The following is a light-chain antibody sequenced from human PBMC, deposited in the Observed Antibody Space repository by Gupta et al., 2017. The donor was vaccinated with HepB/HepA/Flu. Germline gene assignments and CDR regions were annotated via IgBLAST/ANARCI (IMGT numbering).Light chain of an antibody. CDR3: QQENSHPIT. V-gene: IGKV3-15*01. CDR2: GAS. Sequence: IVMTQSPATLSVSPGERATLSCRASQSISSNLAWYRQKPGQAPRLLIFGASTRATGIPARFGGGGSGTAFTLTISSLQSEDFAVYYCQQENSHPITFGGGTKVEIK. CDR1: QSISSN. J-gene: IGKJ4*01.